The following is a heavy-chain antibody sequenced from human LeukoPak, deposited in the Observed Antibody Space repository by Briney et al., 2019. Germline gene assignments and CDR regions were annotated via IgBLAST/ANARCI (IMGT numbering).Heavy chain of an antibody. Sequence: SETLSLTCTVSGDSISNYYWSCIRQPPGKGLEWIGYICFSGGTNYNPSLNGRVTISIDTSKNQFSLKLSSVTAADTAIYYCARHWDSSDYYTYWGLGTLVTVSS. CDR1: GDSISNYY. CDR3: ARHWDSSDYYTY. CDR2: ICFSGGT. J-gene: IGHJ4*02. V-gene: IGHV4-59*08. D-gene: IGHD3-22*01.